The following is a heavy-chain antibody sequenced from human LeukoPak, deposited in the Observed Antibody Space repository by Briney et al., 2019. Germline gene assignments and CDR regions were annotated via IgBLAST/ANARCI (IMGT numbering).Heavy chain of an antibody. Sequence: PGGSLRLSCAASGFTFSSYAMSWVRQAPGKGLEWVSAISGSGGSTYYADSVKGRFTISRDNSKNTLYLQMNSLRAEDTAVYYCARVWGSYRSPGNFDYWGQGTLVTVSS. CDR3: ARVWGSYRSPGNFDY. J-gene: IGHJ4*02. D-gene: IGHD3-16*02. CDR1: GFTFSSYA. CDR2: ISGSGGST. V-gene: IGHV3-23*01.